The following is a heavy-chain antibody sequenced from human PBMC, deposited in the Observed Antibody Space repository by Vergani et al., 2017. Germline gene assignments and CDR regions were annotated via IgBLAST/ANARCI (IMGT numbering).Heavy chain of an antibody. CDR1: GYSFTSCW. V-gene: IGHV5-51*01. CDR2: IYPGDSDT. D-gene: IGHD2-2*01. Sequence: EVQLVQSGAEVKKPGESLKISCKGSGYSFTSCWIGWVRQMPGKGLEWMGIIYPGDSDTRYSPSFQGQVTISADKSISTAYLQWSSLKASDTAMYYCARHLHCSSTSCSGIYYMDVWGKGTTVTVSS. CDR3: ARHLHCSSTSCSGIYYMDV. J-gene: IGHJ6*03.